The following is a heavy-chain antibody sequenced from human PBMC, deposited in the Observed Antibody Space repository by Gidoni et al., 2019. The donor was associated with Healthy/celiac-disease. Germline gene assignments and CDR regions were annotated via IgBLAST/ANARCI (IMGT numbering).Heavy chain of an antibody. CDR1: GGPISSGGYS. D-gene: IGHD3-22*01. CDR2: IYHSGST. J-gene: IGHJ4*02. Sequence: QLQLQESGSGLVKPSQTLSLTCAVSGGPISSGGYSWSWIRQPPGKGLEWIGYIYHSGSTYYNPSLKSRVTISVDRSKNQFSLKLSSVTAADTAVYYCAREQSVSDSSGYWRSHYFDYWGQGTLVTVSS. CDR3: AREQSVSDSSGYWRSHYFDY. V-gene: IGHV4-30-2*01.